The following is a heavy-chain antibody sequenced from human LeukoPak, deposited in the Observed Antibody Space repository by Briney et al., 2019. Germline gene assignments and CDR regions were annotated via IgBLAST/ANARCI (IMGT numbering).Heavy chain of an antibody. CDR3: ALLWLREPMSFDI. D-gene: IGHD3-16*01. V-gene: IGHV1-18*01. Sequence: GASVKVSCKASAYTFSTYGVTWVRQAPGQGLESMGWISTFNGNTNCAQRVQGRVTMTTDTSTSTAYLDLRSLRSDDTAVYYCALLWLREPMSFDIWGQGTMVTVSS. CDR1: AYTFSTYG. CDR2: ISTFNGNT. J-gene: IGHJ3*02.